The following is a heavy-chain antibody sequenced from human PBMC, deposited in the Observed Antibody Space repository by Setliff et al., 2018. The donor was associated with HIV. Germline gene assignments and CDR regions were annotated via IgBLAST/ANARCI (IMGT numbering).Heavy chain of an antibody. D-gene: IGHD3-22*01. Sequence: SETLSLTCTVSGDSISSDFYWGWIRQPPGKGLEWIGSIYHSGNTYYMPSPQSRVTISVDMSKNQFSLKLSSVTAADTAVFYCARLTTTYYYDSSAYYHPVWGQGTLVTVSS. CDR2: IYHSGNT. J-gene: IGHJ4*02. V-gene: IGHV4-38-2*02. CDR3: ARLTTTYYYDSSAYYHPV. CDR1: GDSISSDFY.